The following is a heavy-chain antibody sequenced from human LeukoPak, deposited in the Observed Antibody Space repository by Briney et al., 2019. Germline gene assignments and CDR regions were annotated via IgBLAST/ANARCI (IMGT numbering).Heavy chain of an antibody. V-gene: IGHV1-69*01. Sequence: SVKVSCKASIGTFSSDAISWVRPAPGPGLESMGAHILIFGTANYAHMFQGRVTITADESTSTAYMELSSLRSEDTAVYYCARDNAPGYCSSTSCYFSRDWFDPWGQGTLVTVSS. CDR3: ARDNAPGYCSSTSCYFSRDWFDP. J-gene: IGHJ5*02. D-gene: IGHD2-2*01. CDR2: HILIFGTA. CDR1: IGTFSSDA.